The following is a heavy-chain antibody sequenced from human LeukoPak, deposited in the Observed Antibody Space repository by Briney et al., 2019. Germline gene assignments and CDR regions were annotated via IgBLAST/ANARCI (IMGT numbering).Heavy chain of an antibody. V-gene: IGHV1-8*01. CDR1: GYTFTSYD. CDR3: ASGFPRSGSRRGWYYYYGMDV. D-gene: IGHD1-26*01. CDR2: MNPNSGNT. J-gene: IGHJ6*02. Sequence: ASVKVSCKASGYTFTSYDINWVRQATGQGLEWMGWMNPNSGNTGYAQKFQGRVTMTRNTSISTAYMELSSLRSEDTAVYYCASGFPRSGSRRGWYYYYGMDVWGQGTTVTVSS.